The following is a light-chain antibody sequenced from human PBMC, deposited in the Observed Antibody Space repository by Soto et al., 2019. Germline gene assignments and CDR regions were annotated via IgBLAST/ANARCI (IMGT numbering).Light chain of an antibody. CDR2: NNN. J-gene: IGLJ2*01. CDR3: AAWDDGLNAVL. CDR1: SSNIGTNT. V-gene: IGLV1-44*01. Sequence: QSVLTQPPSASATPGQRVTISCSGSSSNIGTNTVNWYQKLPGTAPKLLIYNNNDRPPGVPDRFSGSKSGTSASLAISGLQSEDEADYYCAAWDDGLNAVLFGGGTKLTVL.